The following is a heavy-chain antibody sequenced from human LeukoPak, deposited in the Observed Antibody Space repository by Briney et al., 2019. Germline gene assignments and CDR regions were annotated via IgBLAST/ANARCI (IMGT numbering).Heavy chain of an antibody. V-gene: IGHV3-30-3*01. J-gene: IGHJ6*02. CDR2: MSYDGSNK. Sequence: GGSLRLSCAASGFTFSSYAMHWVRQAPGKGLEWVAVMSYDGSNKYYADSVKGRFTISRDNSKNTLYLQMNSLRAEDTAVYYCAKDGGGSLEWLPPMDVWGQGTTVTVSS. CDR3: AKDGGGSLEWLPPMDV. D-gene: IGHD3-3*01. CDR1: GFTFSSYA.